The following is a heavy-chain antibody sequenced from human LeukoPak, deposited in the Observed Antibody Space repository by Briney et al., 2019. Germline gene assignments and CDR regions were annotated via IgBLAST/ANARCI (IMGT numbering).Heavy chain of an antibody. Sequence: GGSLRLPCAASGFTFSSYGMHWVRQAPGKGLEWVAVISYDGSNKYYADSVKGRFTISRDNSKSTLYLQMNSLRAEDTAVYYCAKDGDGPLDYWGQGTLVTVSS. CDR3: AKDGDGPLDY. V-gene: IGHV3-30*18. CDR1: GFTFSSYG. D-gene: IGHD5-24*01. CDR2: ISYDGSNK. J-gene: IGHJ4*02.